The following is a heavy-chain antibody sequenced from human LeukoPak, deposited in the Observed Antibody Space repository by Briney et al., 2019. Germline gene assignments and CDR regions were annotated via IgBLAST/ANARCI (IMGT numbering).Heavy chain of an antibody. V-gene: IGHV1-69*06. Sequence: ASVKVSCKASGGTFSSYSINWVRQVPGQGLEWMGGIIPIFGTANYAQKFQGRVTITADKSTSTAYMELSSLRSEDTAVYYCARSTHIGDYDILTGYSNYYMDVWGKGTTVTVSS. CDR1: GGTFSSYS. CDR2: IIPIFGTA. CDR3: ARSTHIGDYDILTGYSNYYMDV. D-gene: IGHD3-9*01. J-gene: IGHJ6*03.